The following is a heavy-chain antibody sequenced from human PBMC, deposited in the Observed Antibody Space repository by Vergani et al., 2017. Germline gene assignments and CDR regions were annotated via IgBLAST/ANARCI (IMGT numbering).Heavy chain of an antibody. CDR2: ISGSGGST. CDR3: AKGDSIAVAGLVYY. D-gene: IGHD6-19*01. V-gene: IGHV3-23*01. CDR1: GFTFSSYA. Sequence: EVQLLESGGGLVQPGGSLRLSCAASGFTFSSYAMSWVRQAPGKGLEWVSAISGSGGSTYYAYSVKGRFTISRDNSKNTLYLQMNSLRAEDTAVYYCAKGDSIAVAGLVYYWGQGTLVTVSS. J-gene: IGHJ4*02.